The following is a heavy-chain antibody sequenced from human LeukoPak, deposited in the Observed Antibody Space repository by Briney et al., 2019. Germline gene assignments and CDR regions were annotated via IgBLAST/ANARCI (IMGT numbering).Heavy chain of an antibody. Sequence: SETLSLTCAVYGGSFSGYFWSWIRQPPGKGLEWIGEINHSGSTNYNPSLKSRVTISVDTSKNQFSLKLSSVTAADTAVYYCARARRRSCSSTSCYIGRWYYFDYWGQGTLVTVSS. CDR3: ARARRRSCSSTSCYIGRWYYFDY. CDR1: GGSFSGYF. V-gene: IGHV4-34*01. D-gene: IGHD2-2*02. J-gene: IGHJ4*02. CDR2: INHSGST.